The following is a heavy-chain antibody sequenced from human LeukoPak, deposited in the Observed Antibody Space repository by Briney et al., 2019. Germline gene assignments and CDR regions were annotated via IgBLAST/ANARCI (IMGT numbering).Heavy chain of an antibody. J-gene: IGHJ4*02. CDR1: GFPFSTHW. CDR2: ISDSGDKT. CDR3: AKAGADNSVYRHFED. D-gene: IGHD3-22*01. V-gene: IGHV3-23*01. Sequence: GGPLRLSCEASGFPFSTHWMTWVGQAPPKELEWVSLISDSGDKTYYADSVKGRFTISRDNSKNPLFLQLNSLRAEDTAVYYCAKAGADNSVYRHFEDWGQGTLVTVSS.